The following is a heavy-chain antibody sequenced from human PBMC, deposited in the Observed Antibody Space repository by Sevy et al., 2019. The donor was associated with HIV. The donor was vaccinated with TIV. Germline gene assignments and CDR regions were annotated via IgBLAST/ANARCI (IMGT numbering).Heavy chain of an antibody. J-gene: IGHJ4*02. Sequence: GGCLRLSCAASGFTFGSYTLHWVRQAPGKGLEWVALISQTYDGSKKYYIDSVQGRFTISRDNSKNTLYLQMDSLRPEDTAVYYCARHNSGYFFFDYWGQGTLVTVSS. D-gene: IGHD3-22*01. V-gene: IGHV3-30-3*01. CDR1: GFTFGSYT. CDR2: ISQTYDGSKK. CDR3: ARHNSGYFFFDY.